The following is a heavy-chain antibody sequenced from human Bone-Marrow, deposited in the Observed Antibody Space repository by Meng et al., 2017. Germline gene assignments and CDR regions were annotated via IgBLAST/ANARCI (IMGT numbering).Heavy chain of an antibody. D-gene: IGHD5-24*01. Sequence: QLQLQESGSGLVKPSHTLSLTCAVSGGSISSDNYPWNWIRQPPGKGLESIGYIYHSGTAYYNPSLESRVTISVDRSKNQFSLKLSSVTAADTAVYYCARGDGYNRYFDYWGQGTLVTVSS. CDR2: IYHSGTA. CDR3: ARGDGYNRYFDY. V-gene: IGHV4-30-2*01. CDR1: GGSISSDNYP. J-gene: IGHJ4*02.